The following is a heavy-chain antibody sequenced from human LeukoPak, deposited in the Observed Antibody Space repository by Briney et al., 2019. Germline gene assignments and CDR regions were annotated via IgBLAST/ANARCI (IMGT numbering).Heavy chain of an antibody. V-gene: IGHV3-7*01. CDR3: AKAGYSSGWTRYYGMDV. D-gene: IGHD6-19*01. Sequence: GGSLRLSCAAYGLTFNTYWMNWVRQAPGKGLEWVANTSPDGTDKYHVDSVKGRFTISRDNSNNTLYLQMNSLRPDDTAVYYCAKAGYSSGWTRYYGMDVWGQGTTVAVSS. CDR1: GLTFNTYW. J-gene: IGHJ6*02. CDR2: TSPDGTDK.